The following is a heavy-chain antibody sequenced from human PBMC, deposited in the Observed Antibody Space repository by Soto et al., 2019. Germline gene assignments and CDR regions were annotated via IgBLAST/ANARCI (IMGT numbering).Heavy chain of an antibody. CDR1: GFTFSSYW. Sequence: GGSLILSCAASGFTFSSYWMHWVRQAPGKGLVWVSRINSDGSSTSYADSVKGRFTISRDNAKNTLYLQMNSLRAEDTAVYYCARAPRGYYDSSGYSDAFDIWGQGTMVTVSS. CDR2: INSDGSST. CDR3: ARAPRGYYDSSGYSDAFDI. J-gene: IGHJ3*02. D-gene: IGHD3-22*01. V-gene: IGHV3-74*01.